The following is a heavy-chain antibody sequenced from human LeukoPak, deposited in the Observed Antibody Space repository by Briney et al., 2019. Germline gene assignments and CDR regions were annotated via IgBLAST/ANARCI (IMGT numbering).Heavy chain of an antibody. CDR3: ARDYDSSTYYWGFDY. V-gene: IGHV1-2*06. CDR2: INPNSGGT. D-gene: IGHD3-22*01. J-gene: IGHJ4*02. CDR1: GYTFTGYY. Sequence: ASVKVSCKASGYTFTGYYIHWVRQAPGQGLEWMGRINPNSGGTNYAQKFQGRVTMTRDTSVSTAYMELSRLRSDDTAVYYCARDYDSSTYYWGFDYWGQGILVTVSS.